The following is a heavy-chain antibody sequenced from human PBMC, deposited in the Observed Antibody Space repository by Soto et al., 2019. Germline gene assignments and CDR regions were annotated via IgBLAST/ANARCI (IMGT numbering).Heavy chain of an antibody. D-gene: IGHD2-8*01. CDR3: ARGVSSSFYT. V-gene: IGHV3-74*01. Sequence: EVQLVESGGDLVQPGGSLRLSCAAPGFTFSSYWMHWVRQAPGKGLVWVSGINFDGSRTNYADSVKGRFTISRDNDKTNVYLKMDSLRAGDTAVYYCARGVSSSFYTGGQGPLAPAPS. CDR2: INFDGSRT. J-gene: IGHJ4*02. CDR1: GFTFSSYW.